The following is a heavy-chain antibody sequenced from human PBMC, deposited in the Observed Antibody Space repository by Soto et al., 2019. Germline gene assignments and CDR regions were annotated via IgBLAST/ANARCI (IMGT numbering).Heavy chain of an antibody. CDR3: ARVSGWQHNYYYYYYMDV. Sequence: PGGSLRLSCAASGFTLSSYGMHWVRQAPGKGLEWVAVIWYDGSNKYYADSVKGRFTISRDNSKNTLYLQMNSLRAEDTAVYYCARVSGWQHNYYYYYYMDVWGKGTTVTVSS. V-gene: IGHV3-33*01. D-gene: IGHD6-19*01. CDR1: GFTLSSYG. J-gene: IGHJ6*03. CDR2: IWYDGSNK.